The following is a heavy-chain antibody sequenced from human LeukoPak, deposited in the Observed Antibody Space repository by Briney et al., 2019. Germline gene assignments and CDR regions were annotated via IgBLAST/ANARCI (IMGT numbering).Heavy chain of an antibody. CDR2: INPNSGGT. Sequence: ASVKVSCKASGYTFTGYYMHWVRQAPGQGLEWMGWINPNSGGTNYAQKFQGRVTMTRDTSISTAYMELSRLRSDDTAVYYCARVLVTAILDYYSMDVWGQGTTVTVSS. D-gene: IGHD2-21*02. CDR3: ARVLVTAILDYYSMDV. CDR1: GYTFTGYY. J-gene: IGHJ6*02. V-gene: IGHV1-2*02.